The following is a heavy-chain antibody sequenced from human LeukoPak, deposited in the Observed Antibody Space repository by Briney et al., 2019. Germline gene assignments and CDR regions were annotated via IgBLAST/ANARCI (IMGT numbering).Heavy chain of an antibody. D-gene: IGHD2-2*01. V-gene: IGHV3-11*05. CDR1: GFTFSDHY. J-gene: IGHJ5*02. CDR2: ISGTSGYT. Sequence: KPGGSLRLSCVASGFTFSDHYMTWIRQAPGKGLEWVSYISGTSGYTNYADSVKGRFTISRDNSKNTLYLRMNSLRAEDTAVYYCAKDSDIVVVPALTYDRWGQGTLVIVSS. CDR3: AKDSDIVVVPALTYDR.